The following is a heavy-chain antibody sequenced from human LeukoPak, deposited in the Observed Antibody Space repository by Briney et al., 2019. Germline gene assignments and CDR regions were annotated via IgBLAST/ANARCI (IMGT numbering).Heavy chain of an antibody. CDR2: ISSSSSYI. CDR3: ARGHIVATTHPYYFDY. V-gene: IGHV3-21*01. CDR1: GFTFSSYS. Sequence: GGSLRLSCAASGFTFSSYSMNWDRQAPGKGLEWVSSISSSSSYIYYADSVKGRFTISRDNAKNSLYLQMNSLRAEDTAVYYCARGHIVATTHPYYFDYWGQGTLLTVSS. J-gene: IGHJ4*02. D-gene: IGHD5-12*01.